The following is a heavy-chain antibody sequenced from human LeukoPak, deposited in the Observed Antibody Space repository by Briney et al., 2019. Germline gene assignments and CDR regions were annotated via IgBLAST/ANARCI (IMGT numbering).Heavy chain of an antibody. V-gene: IGHV4-39*07. CDR1: GGSINSDTYY. J-gene: IGHJ4*02. D-gene: IGHD3-22*01. CDR2: IYWSGST. Sequence: SETLSLTCTVSGGSINSDTYYWGWIRQPPGKGLEYIGSIYWSGSTYYNPSLKSRVTISIDKSNNQFSLKLTSVTAADTAVYYCARGYYHDSKWGQGILGTVSS. CDR3: ARGYYHDSK.